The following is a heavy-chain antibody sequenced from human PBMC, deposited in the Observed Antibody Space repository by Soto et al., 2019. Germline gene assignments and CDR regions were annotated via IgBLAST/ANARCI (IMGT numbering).Heavy chain of an antibody. Sequence: QVFLVQSGAEVKKPGSSVKVSCQAAGGSFSSYMVSWVRQAPGQGLDYMGGIMPVFGTPTYTEKFQGRVTITADESTGTAYLELTSLKSDDTAVYYCARGVTANYMGGDAFAIWGQGTMVTVSS. CDR2: IMPVFGTP. CDR3: ARGVTANYMGGDAFAI. J-gene: IGHJ3*02. CDR1: GGSFSSYM. D-gene: IGHD4-4*01. V-gene: IGHV1-69*01.